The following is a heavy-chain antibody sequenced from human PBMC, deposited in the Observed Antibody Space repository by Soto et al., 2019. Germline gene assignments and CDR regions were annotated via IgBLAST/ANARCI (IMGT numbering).Heavy chain of an antibody. Sequence: ASVKVSCKASGYTFTSYDINWVRQATGQGLEWMGWMNPNSGNTGYAQKFQGRVTMTRNTSISTAYMELSSLRSEDTAVYYCARGRELLWFGELFSFDYWGQGTLVTVSS. CDR2: MNPNSGNT. CDR1: GYTFTSYD. CDR3: ARGRELLWFGELFSFDY. J-gene: IGHJ4*02. V-gene: IGHV1-8*01. D-gene: IGHD3-10*01.